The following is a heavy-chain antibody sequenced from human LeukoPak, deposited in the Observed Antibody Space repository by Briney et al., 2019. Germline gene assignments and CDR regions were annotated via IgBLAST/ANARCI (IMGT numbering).Heavy chain of an antibody. CDR1: GGSFSGYY. Sequence: SETLSLTCAVYGGSFSGYYWSWIRQPPGKGLEWIGEINHSGSTNYNPSLKSRVTISVDTSKNQFSQKLSSVTAADTAVYYCATEPGYRFDYWGQGTLVTVSS. CDR2: INHSGST. CDR3: ATEPGYRFDY. D-gene: IGHD5-18*01. V-gene: IGHV4-34*01. J-gene: IGHJ4*02.